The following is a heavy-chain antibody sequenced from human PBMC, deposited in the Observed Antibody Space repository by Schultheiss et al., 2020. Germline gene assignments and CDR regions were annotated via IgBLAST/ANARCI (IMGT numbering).Heavy chain of an antibody. CDR1: GFTFSSYE. CDR2: ISSSGSTI. D-gene: IGHD7-27*01. CDR3: ARDEGSGDPYYYYGMDV. J-gene: IGHJ6*02. V-gene: IGHV3-48*03. Sequence: GGSLRLSCAASGFTFSSYEMNWVRQAPGKGLEWVSYISSSGSTIYYADSVKGRFTISRDNAKNSLYLQMNSLRAEDTAVYYCARDEGSGDPYYYYGMDVWGQGTTVTVSS.